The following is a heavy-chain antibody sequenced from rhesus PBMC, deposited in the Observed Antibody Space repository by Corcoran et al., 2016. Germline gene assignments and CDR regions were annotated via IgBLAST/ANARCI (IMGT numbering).Heavy chain of an antibody. Sequence: EVQLVETGGGLVQPGGSLRLSCAASGFTFSSYGMSWVRQAPGKGLGWVSGISYTGGSTYYADSVKCRFTISRDNSKNTLSLQMNSLRAEDTAVYYCAKTTVLKYFEFWGQGALVTVSS. V-gene: IGHV3S5*01. CDR2: ISYTGGST. D-gene: IGHD3-9*01. CDR1: GFTFSSYG. J-gene: IGHJ1*01. CDR3: AKTTVLKYFEF.